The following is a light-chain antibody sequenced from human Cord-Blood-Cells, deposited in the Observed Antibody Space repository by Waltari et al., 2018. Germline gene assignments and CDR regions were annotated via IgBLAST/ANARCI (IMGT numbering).Light chain of an antibody. V-gene: IGLV6-57*01. CDR2: EDN. CDR1: SGSIASNY. CDR3: QSYDSSNHVV. J-gene: IGLJ2*01. Sequence: NFMLTQPHSVSESPGKPVTISCTRSSGSIASNYVLWYQQRPGSSPTTVIYEDNQRPSGVPDRFSGSIDSSSNSASLTISGLKTEDEADYYCQSYDSSNHVVFGGGTKLTVL.